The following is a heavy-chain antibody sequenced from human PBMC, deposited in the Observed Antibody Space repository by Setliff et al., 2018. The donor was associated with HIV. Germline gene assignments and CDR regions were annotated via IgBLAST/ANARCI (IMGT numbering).Heavy chain of an antibody. V-gene: IGHV4-61*09. CDR1: GGSISSGSYY. Sequence: PSETLSLTCTVSGGSISSGSYYWSWIRQPAGKGLEWIGHIYTSGSTNYNTSLKSRVTISVDTSKNQFSLKLSSVTAADTAVYYCARERRWDYYDSSGYSDFDYWGQGTLVTVSS. D-gene: IGHD3-22*01. CDR3: ARERRWDYYDSSGYSDFDY. J-gene: IGHJ4*02. CDR2: IYTSGST.